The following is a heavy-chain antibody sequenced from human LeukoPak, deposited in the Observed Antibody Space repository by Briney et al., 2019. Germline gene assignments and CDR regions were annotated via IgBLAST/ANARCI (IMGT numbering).Heavy chain of an antibody. J-gene: IGHJ5*02. CDR1: GGSISSRGYY. CDR3: AREVERYCSSTGCLTARSNWFDP. V-gene: IGHV4-31*03. D-gene: IGHD2-2*01. Sequence: SETLSLTCTVSGGSISSRGYYWSWIRQHPGKGLEWIGYIYYSGSTYYNPSPKNRVTISVDTSKNQFSLKLSSVTAADTAVYYCAREVERYCSSTGCLTARSNWFDPWGQGTLVTVSS. CDR2: IYYSGST.